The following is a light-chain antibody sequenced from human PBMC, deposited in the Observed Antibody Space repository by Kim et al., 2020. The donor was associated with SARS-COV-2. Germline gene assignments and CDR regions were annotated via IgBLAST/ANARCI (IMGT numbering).Light chain of an antibody. CDR1: QSVSSN. CDR3: HQYNDWPPLT. V-gene: IGKV3-15*01. J-gene: IGKJ4*01. CDR2: GAS. Sequence: EIVMTQSPATLSVSPGERATLSCRASQSVSSNLAWYQQKPGQAPRLLIYGASTRAPGIPARFSGSGSGTDFTLPIYSLQSEDFAVYYCHQYNDWPPLTFGGGTKVDIK.